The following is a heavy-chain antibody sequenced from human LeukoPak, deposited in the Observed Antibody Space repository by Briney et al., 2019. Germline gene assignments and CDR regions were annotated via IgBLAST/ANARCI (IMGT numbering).Heavy chain of an antibody. CDR2: IYSSGST. D-gene: IGHD6-25*01. J-gene: IGHJ4*02. V-gene: IGHV4-39*01. CDR3: ARLLGAAKTDYFDS. Sequence: KPSETQSLTCTVSGGSISSGDYYWAWIRQPPGKGLQWIGSIYSSGSTYCNPSLKSRVTISRDTSKNQFSLRLTSVTAADTAVYYCARLLGAAKTDYFDSWGQGTLVTVSS. CDR1: GGSISSGDYY.